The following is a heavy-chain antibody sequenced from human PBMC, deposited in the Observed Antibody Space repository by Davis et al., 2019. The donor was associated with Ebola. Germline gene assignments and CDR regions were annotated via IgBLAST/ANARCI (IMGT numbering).Heavy chain of an antibody. CDR1: GFTFSSYG. D-gene: IGHD3-10*01. J-gene: IGHJ4*02. Sequence: GESLKISCAASGFTFSSYGMHWVRQAPGKGLVWVAVISYDGSNKFYADSVKGRFTISRDKSKNTLYLQMNSLRAEDTAVYYCAKGPGLLWFGELFDYWGQGTLVTVSS. V-gene: IGHV3-30*18. CDR2: ISYDGSNK. CDR3: AKGPGLLWFGELFDY.